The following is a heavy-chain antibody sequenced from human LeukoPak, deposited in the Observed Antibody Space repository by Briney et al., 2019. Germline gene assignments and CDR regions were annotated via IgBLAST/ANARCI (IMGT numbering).Heavy chain of an antibody. Sequence: PGGSLRLSCAASGFTFSIYSMNGVREAPGKGLEWVSSISSSSSYIYYTDSVKGRFTISRDNAKNSLYLQMNSLRAEDTAVYYCARDAPGSSWYNSMYYFDYWGQGTLVTVSS. CDR2: ISSSSSYI. J-gene: IGHJ4*02. D-gene: IGHD6-13*01. CDR3: ARDAPGSSWYNSMYYFDY. CDR1: GFTFSIYS. V-gene: IGHV3-21*01.